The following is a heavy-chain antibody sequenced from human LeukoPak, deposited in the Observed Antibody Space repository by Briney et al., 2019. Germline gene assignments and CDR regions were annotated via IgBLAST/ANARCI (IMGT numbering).Heavy chain of an antibody. CDR2: INPRGTST. D-gene: IGHD5-24*01. CDR1: GYSFTSHY. Sequence: ASVKVSCKASGYSFTSHYMHWVRQAPGQGLEWMGLINPRGTSTIYAEKFQGRIIMTRDMSTTTDYLELSSLRSEDTAVYYCARGNSVRDEAWWFYPWGQGTLVTVSS. J-gene: IGHJ5*02. V-gene: IGHV1-46*01. CDR3: ARGNSVRDEAWWFYP.